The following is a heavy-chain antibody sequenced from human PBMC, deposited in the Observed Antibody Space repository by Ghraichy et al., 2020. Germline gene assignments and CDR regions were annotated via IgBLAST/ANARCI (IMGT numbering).Heavy chain of an antibody. CDR3: ARSLHLSSSPDYYYGMDV. Sequence: GGSLRLSCAASGFTFSSYDMHWVRQATGKGLEWVSAIGTAGDTYYPGSVKGRFTISRENAKNSLYLQMNSLRAGDTTVYYCARSLHLSSSPDYYYGMDVWGQGTTVTVSS. D-gene: IGHD6-6*01. CDR2: IGTAGDT. CDR1: GFTFSSYD. V-gene: IGHV3-13*01. J-gene: IGHJ6*02.